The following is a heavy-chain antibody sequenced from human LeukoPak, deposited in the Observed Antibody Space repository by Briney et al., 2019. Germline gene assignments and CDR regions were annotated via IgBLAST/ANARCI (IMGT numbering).Heavy chain of an antibody. J-gene: IGHJ4*02. CDR2: INPNSGGT. Sequence: ASVKVSCKASGYTFTGYYMHWVRQAPGQGLEWMGWINPNSGGTNYAQKFQGRVTMTRDTSISTAYMELSRLRSDDTAVYYCVSAKPLKYYYDSSGYYLNWGQGTLVTVSS. D-gene: IGHD3-22*01. CDR1: GYTFTGYY. CDR3: VSAKPLKYYYDSSGYYLN. V-gene: IGHV1-2*02.